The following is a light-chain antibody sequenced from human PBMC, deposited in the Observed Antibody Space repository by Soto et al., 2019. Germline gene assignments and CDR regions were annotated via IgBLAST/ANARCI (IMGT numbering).Light chain of an antibody. CDR1: QGISSY. J-gene: IGKJ3*01. CDR3: QQYYSYPRGFT. V-gene: IGKV1-8*01. CDR2: AAS. Sequence: AIRMTQSPSSLSASTGDRVTITCRASQGISSYLAWYQQKPGKAPKLLIYAASTLQSGVPSRFSGSGSGTDFTLPISCLQSEDFATYYCQQYYSYPRGFTLGPGTKVDIK.